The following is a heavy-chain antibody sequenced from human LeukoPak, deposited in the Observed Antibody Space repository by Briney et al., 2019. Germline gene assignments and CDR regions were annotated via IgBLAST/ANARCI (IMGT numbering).Heavy chain of an antibody. J-gene: IGHJ4*02. Sequence: GGSLRLSCAASGFTFSSYVMHWVRQAPGKGLEWVAVMSYDGSNKYYADSVKGRFTISRDNSKNTLYLKMNSLRAEDTAVYYCARWRTVTGGGHYFDYWGQGTLVTVSS. CDR2: MSYDGSNK. D-gene: IGHD4-17*01. V-gene: IGHV3-33*05. CDR3: ARWRTVTGGGHYFDY. CDR1: GFTFSSYV.